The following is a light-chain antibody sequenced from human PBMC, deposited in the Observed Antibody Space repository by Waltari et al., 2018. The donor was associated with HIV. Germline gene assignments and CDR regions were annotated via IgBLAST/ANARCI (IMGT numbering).Light chain of an antibody. CDR3: SSFSSSSTPYV. Sequence: QSGLTQPASVSGSPGQPLTIPCTGTTSDVGGYNYVSWYQQPPGKAPKRIIYEVSNRPSWVSNRCSGSKSGNTASLTISELQPEDETDYYCSSFSSSSTPYVFGTGTKVTVL. CDR2: EVS. CDR1: TSDVGGYNY. J-gene: IGLJ1*01. V-gene: IGLV2-14*01.